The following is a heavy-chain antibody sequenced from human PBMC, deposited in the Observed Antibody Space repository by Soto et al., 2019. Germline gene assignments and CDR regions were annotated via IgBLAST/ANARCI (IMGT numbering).Heavy chain of an antibody. D-gene: IGHD1-26*01. Sequence: QEQLVQSGAEVKKPWASVKVSCKAPGYTFTGYYMHWVRQAPGQGLEWMGWINPNRGGTNYAQKFQGRVTMTRDTSISTAYMELSRLRSDDTAVYYCARDLELLSIDYWGQGTLVTVSS. J-gene: IGHJ4*02. CDR2: INPNRGGT. CDR1: GYTFTGYY. CDR3: ARDLELLSIDY. V-gene: IGHV1-2*02.